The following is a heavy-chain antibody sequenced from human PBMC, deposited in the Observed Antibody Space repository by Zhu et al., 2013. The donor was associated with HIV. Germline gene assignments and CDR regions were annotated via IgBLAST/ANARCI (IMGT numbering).Heavy chain of an antibody. D-gene: IGHD3-22*01. CDR2: IIPIFGTA. CDR1: GGTFSSYA. CDR3: ASLAKRTNYYDSSGALDY. J-gene: IGHJ4*02. Sequence: QVQLVQSGAEVKKPGSSVKVSCKASGGTFSSYAISWVRQAPGQGLEWMGGIIPIFGTANYAQKFQGRVTITADESTSTAYMELSSLRSEDTAVYYCASLAKRTNYYDSSGALDYWGQGTLVTVSS. V-gene: IGHV1-69*01.